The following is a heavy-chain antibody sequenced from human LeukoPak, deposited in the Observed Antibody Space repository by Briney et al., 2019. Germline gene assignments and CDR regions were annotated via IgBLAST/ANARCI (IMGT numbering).Heavy chain of an antibody. D-gene: IGHD3-16*01. CDR2: VDHTGST. CDR1: DDSITMYY. V-gene: IGHV4-59*08. J-gene: IGHJ4*02. Sequence: SETLSLTCTVSDDSITMYYWTWIRQPPGKGLEWIGYVDHTGSTKFNPSLNGRVSISRDTSNNFFSLRLRSVTAADTAVYYCARQLDHYDNIYYFDYWGQGTLVTVSS. CDR3: ARQLDHYDNIYYFDY.